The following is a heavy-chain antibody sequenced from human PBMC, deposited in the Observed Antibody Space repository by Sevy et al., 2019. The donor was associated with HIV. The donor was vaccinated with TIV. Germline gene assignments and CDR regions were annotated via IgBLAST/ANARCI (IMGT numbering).Heavy chain of an antibody. CDR1: GFTFSPYS. Sequence: GGSLRLSCAASGFTFSPYSMKWVRQAPGKGLEWVSSISSSSSYIYYADSVKGRFIISRDNAKNSLYLQMNSLRAEDTAVYYCAREGGHVNIFEVVPRDAMDVWGQGTTVTVSS. D-gene: IGHD3-3*02. V-gene: IGHV3-21*01. CDR2: ISSSSSYI. CDR3: AREGGHVNIFEVVPRDAMDV. J-gene: IGHJ6*02.